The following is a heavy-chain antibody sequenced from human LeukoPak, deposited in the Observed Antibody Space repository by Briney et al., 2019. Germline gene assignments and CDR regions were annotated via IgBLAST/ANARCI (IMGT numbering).Heavy chain of an antibody. V-gene: IGHV4-59*01. CDR2: IYYSGST. D-gene: IGHD3-9*01. Sequence: PSETLSLTCTVSGGSISSYYWSWIRQPPGKGLEWIGYIYYSGSTNYNPSLKSRVTISVDTSKNQFSLKLSSVTAADTAVYYCARPYYDILTGYENWFDPWGQGTLVTVSS. CDR1: GGSISSYY. CDR3: ARPYYDILTGYENWFDP. J-gene: IGHJ5*02.